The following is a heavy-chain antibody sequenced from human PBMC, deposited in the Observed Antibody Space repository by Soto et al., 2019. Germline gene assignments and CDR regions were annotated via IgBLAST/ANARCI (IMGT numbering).Heavy chain of an antibody. CDR3: ARGGTGSDDSSGYYYVF. Sequence: GASVKVSCKASGGTFSSYAISWVRQAPGQGLEWMGGIIPIFGTANYAQKFQGRVTITADESTSTAYMELNSLRSEDTAVYYCARGGTGSDDSSGYYYVFWGQGTLVTVSS. CDR2: IIPIFGTA. D-gene: IGHD3-22*01. V-gene: IGHV1-69*13. J-gene: IGHJ4*02. CDR1: GGTFSSYA.